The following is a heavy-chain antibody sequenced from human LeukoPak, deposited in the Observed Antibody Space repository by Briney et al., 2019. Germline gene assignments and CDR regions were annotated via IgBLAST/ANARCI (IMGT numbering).Heavy chain of an antibody. CDR2: VKQDGSRK. J-gene: IGHJ3*02. CDR1: GFTFSGTW. D-gene: IGHD6-6*01. CDR3: AREYMGSSSAAFDI. V-gene: IGHV3-7*03. Sequence: GGSLRLSCAASGFTFSGTWMSWVRQAPGKGLEWVANVKQDGSRKYYVDSVKGRFTISRDNSKNTLYLQMNSLRAEDTAVYYCAREYMGSSSAAFDIWGQGTMVTVSS.